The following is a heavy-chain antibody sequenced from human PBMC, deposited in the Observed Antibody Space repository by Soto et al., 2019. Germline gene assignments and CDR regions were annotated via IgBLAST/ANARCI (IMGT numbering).Heavy chain of an antibody. CDR2: IYPDDSDS. D-gene: IGHD4-17*01. CDR1: GYKFTTYL. Sequence: GESLKISCKGSGYKFTTYLICWVRQMPGKGLEWMAIIYPDDSDSRYSPSFQGQVTISADKSLSTAYLQWSSLKASDTAIYYCVAPYGEYLDYWGQGTLVTVSS. J-gene: IGHJ4*02. CDR3: VAPYGEYLDY. V-gene: IGHV5-51*01.